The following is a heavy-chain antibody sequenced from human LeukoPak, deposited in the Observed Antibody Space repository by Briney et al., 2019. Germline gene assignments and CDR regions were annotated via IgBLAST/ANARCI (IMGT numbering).Heavy chain of an antibody. CDR3: ARAYYGSGTYDY. Sequence: GGSLRLSCAASGFTFSGYEMNWVRQAPGKGLEWVSFISTSGSHIYHADSVKGRFTISRDNAKNSLYLQMNSLRAEDTAVYYCARAYYGSGTYDYWGQGTLVTVSS. CDR2: ISTSGSHI. D-gene: IGHD3-10*01. J-gene: IGHJ4*02. V-gene: IGHV3-48*03. CDR1: GFTFSGYE.